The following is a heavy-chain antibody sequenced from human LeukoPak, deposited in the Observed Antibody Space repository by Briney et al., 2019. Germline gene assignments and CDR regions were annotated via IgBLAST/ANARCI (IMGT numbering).Heavy chain of an antibody. CDR1: GYTFSGYY. CDR2: LSPKSGAT. CDR3: ARDTYGGSYFPLPY. D-gene: IGHD1-26*01. Sequence: ASVKLSCKASGYTFSGYYMHWVRQAPGQGLEWMGWLSPKSGATKYAQKFQGRVTLTRDLSLNTAYMELSSLTSDDTAVYYCARDTYGGSYFPLPYWGQGALVTVSS. J-gene: IGHJ4*02. V-gene: IGHV1-2*02.